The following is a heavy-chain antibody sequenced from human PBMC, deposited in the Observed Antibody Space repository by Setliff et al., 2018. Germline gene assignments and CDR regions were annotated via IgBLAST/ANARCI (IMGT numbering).Heavy chain of an antibody. CDR3: AKATGFGELFI. CDR2: IYTRGST. J-gene: IGHJ4*02. D-gene: IGHD3-10*01. CDR1: GDSITSGSYY. V-gene: IGHV4-61*09. Sequence: SETLSLTCTVSGDSITSGSYYWSWVRQPAGQGLEWIGQIYTRGSTNENPSLRSRVTISVDTSKNQVSLRLTSVTAADTAIYYCAKATGFGELFIWGQGTLVTVSS.